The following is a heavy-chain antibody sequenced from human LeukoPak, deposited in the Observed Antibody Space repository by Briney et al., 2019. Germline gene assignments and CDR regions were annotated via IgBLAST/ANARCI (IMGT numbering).Heavy chain of an antibody. CDR2: IYHSGIT. CDR3: ARGRETDSSGAYYYYYYMDV. D-gene: IGHD3-22*01. Sequence: PSGTLSLTCAVSGGSFSGYYWSWVRQPPGKGLEWIGEIYHSGITNYNTYTKSRVPISVDTSKNQFYLKVSSVTAADTAVYYCARGRETDSSGAYYYYYYMDVWGKGTTVSV. CDR1: GGSFSGYY. J-gene: IGHJ6*03. V-gene: IGHV4-34*01.